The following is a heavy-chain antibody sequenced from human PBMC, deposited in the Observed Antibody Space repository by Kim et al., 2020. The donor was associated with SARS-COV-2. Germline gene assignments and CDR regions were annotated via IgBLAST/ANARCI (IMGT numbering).Heavy chain of an antibody. J-gene: IGHJ5*02. V-gene: IGHV4-30-4*01. CDR3: ARDTTLVYGSGSYYRERVDNWFDP. CDR2: IYYSGST. D-gene: IGHD3-10*01. Sequence: SETLSLTCTVSGGSISSGDYYWSWIRQPPGKGLEWIGYIYYSGSTYYNPSLKSRVTISVDTSKNQFSLKLSSVTAADTAVYYCARDTTLVYGSGSYYRERVDNWFDPWGQGTLVTVSS. CDR1: GGSISSGDYY.